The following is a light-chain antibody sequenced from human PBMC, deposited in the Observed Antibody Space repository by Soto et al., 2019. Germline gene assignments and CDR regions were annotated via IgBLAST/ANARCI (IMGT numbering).Light chain of an antibody. J-gene: IGKJ4*01. CDR1: QSVTNSY. Sequence: EIVMTQSPVTLSVSPGERATLSCRASQSVTNSYLAWYQQKPGQAPRLLIFGASTRAAGIPARFSGSGSGTEFTLTISSLQPEDFAVYYCQQYSNWPLTFGGGTKVDIK. CDR2: GAS. V-gene: IGKV3-15*01. CDR3: QQYSNWPLT.